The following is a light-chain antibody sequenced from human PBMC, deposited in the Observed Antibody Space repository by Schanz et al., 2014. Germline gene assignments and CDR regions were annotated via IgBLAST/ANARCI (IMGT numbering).Light chain of an antibody. CDR2: GNS. V-gene: IGLV1-40*01. J-gene: IGLJ3*02. CDR1: SSNIGAGYD. CDR3: QSYDSSLSGSEV. Sequence: QSVLTQPPSVSGAPGQRVTISCTGSSSNIGAGYDVHWYQQLPGTAPKLLIYGNSNRPSGVPDRFSGSKSGTSASLAITGLQAEDEADYYCQSYDSSLSGSEVFGGGTQLTV.